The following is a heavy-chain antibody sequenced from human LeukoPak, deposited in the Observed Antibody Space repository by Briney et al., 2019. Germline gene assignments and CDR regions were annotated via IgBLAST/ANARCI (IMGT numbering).Heavy chain of an antibody. CDR1: GGSMSPYY. D-gene: IGHD3-10*01. J-gene: IGHJ4*02. Sequence: SETLSLTCTVSGGSMSPYYWSWIRQPPGKGLEWIGYIYYGGSTNYNPSLNSRVTISVDTSKNQFSLKLNSVTAADTAVYYCARSNYYGSGSYSEVDSWGQGTLVTVSS. V-gene: IGHV4-59*01. CDR3: ARSNYYGSGSYSEVDS. CDR2: IYYGGST.